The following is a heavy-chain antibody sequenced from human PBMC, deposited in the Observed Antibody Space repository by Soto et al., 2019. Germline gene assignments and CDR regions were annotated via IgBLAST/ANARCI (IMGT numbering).Heavy chain of an antibody. Sequence: QVQLVQSGAEVKKPGASVKVSCKASGYTFTSYDVNWVRQATGQGLEWMGWMNPNSGNTGYAQKCQGRGTMTRNTSISTAYMELSGLRSEDTAVYYCARELTMIVDNWGQGTLVAVSS. J-gene: IGHJ4*02. V-gene: IGHV1-8*01. CDR1: GYTFTSYD. CDR2: MNPNSGNT. CDR3: ARELTMIVDN. D-gene: IGHD3-22*01.